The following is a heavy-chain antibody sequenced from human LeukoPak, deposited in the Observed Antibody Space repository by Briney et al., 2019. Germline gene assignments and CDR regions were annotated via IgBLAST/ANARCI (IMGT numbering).Heavy chain of an antibody. CDR1: GFTVSSNY. V-gene: IGHV3-53*01. J-gene: IGHJ4*02. CDR3: TRRGRESSGWGSFDY. Sequence: GGSLRLSCAASGFTVSSNYMSWVRRAPGKGLEWVSCIGGTGDSTYYADSVKGRFTISRDNSKNTLYLQVNSLRAEDTSVYYCTRRGRESSGWGSFDYWGQGTLVTVSS. D-gene: IGHD6-19*01. CDR2: IGGTGDST.